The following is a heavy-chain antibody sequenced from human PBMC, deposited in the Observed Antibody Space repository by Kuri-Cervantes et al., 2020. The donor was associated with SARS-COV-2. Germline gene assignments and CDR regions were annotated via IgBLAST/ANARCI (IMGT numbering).Heavy chain of an antibody. CDR1: GFTFDDYA. CDR2: ISWDGGST. V-gene: IGHV3-43D*04. J-gene: IGHJ6*02. Sequence: GGSLRLSCAASGFTFDDYAMHWVRQAPGKGLEWVSLISWDGGSTYYADSVKGRFTISRDNSKNSLYPQMNSLRAEDTALYYCAKSPNYYYYGMDVWGQGTTVTVSS. CDR3: AKSPNYYYYGMDV.